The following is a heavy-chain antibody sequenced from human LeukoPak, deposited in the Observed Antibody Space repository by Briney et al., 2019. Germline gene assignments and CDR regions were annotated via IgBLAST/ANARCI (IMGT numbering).Heavy chain of an antibody. Sequence: PGGSLRLSCAASGFTFSSYSMNWVRQAPGKGLEWVSYISSSSSTIYYADSVKGRFTISRDNAKNSLYLQMNSLRAEDTAVYYCARTPRSGTVVTHPDAFDIWGQGTMVTVSS. V-gene: IGHV3-48*01. CDR3: ARTPRSGTVVTHPDAFDI. D-gene: IGHD4-23*01. J-gene: IGHJ3*02. CDR1: GFTFSSYS. CDR2: ISSSSSTI.